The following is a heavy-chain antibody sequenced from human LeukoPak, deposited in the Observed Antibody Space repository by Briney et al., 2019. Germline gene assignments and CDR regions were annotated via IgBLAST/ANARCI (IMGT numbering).Heavy chain of an antibody. V-gene: IGHV4-61*02. Sequence: SETLSLTCTVSGGSIRSGSYYWSWIRQPAGKGLEWLGRIYTSGSTNYNPSLKSRVTISVDTSKNQFSLKLSSVTAADTAVYYCARDPNYGGLTGAFDIWGQGTMVTVFS. CDR3: ARDPNYGGLTGAFDI. CDR2: IYTSGST. D-gene: IGHD4-23*01. CDR1: GGSIRSGSYY. J-gene: IGHJ3*02.